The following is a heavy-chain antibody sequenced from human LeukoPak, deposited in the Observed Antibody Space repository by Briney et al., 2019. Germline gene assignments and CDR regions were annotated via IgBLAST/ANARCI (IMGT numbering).Heavy chain of an antibody. CDR2: IYYSGST. Sequence: SETLSLTCAVYGGSFSGYYWSWIRQPPGKGLEWIGYIYYSGSTNYNPSLKSRVTISVDTSKNQFSLKLSSVTAADTAVYYCARVGVFGVVIGYFDYWGQGTLVTVSS. CDR1: GGSFSGYY. CDR3: ARVGVFGVVIGYFDY. D-gene: IGHD3-3*01. J-gene: IGHJ4*02. V-gene: IGHV4-59*01.